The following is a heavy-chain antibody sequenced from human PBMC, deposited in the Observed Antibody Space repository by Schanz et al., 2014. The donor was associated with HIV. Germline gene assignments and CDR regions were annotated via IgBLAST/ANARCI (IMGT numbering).Heavy chain of an antibody. CDR3: AKAKGSYSATTFYFDF. CDR1: GFTFTNHA. D-gene: IGHD1-26*01. Sequence: EVQLLESGGGLAQPGGSLTLSCAASGFTFTNHALSWVRQAPGRGLDWVSTVIGRGVRTIYADSVKGRFTISRDNSKNTLSLHMNSLRVEDTAVYYCAKAKGSYSATTFYFDFWGQGTLVTVSS. J-gene: IGHJ4*02. V-gene: IGHV3-23*01. CDR2: VIGRGVRT.